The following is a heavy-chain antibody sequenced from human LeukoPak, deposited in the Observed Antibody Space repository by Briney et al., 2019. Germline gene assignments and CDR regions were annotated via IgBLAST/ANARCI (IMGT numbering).Heavy chain of an antibody. CDR2: ISYDGSKE. V-gene: IGHV3-30*18. D-gene: IGHD6-13*01. J-gene: IGHJ5*02. Sequence: PGRSLRLSCAASGFTFNSYGMHWVRQAPGKGLEWVAVISYDGSKEYYADSVKGRFTISRDNSKNTLFLQMDSLRPEDTAVYHCAKAPAYSSAWYRSFDPWGQGTLVTVSS. CDR1: GFTFNSYG. CDR3: AKAPAYSSAWYRSFDP.